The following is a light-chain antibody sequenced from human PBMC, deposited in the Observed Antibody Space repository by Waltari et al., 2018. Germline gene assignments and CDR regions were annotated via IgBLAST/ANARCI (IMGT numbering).Light chain of an antibody. V-gene: IGLV2-14*01. Sequence: QSALTQPASVSGSPGQSITIPCTGTSRDLGIYNYVCWYQQHPGKAPKLIIYDVNKWPSGVSNRFSGSKSGNTASLTISGLQAEDEADYFCSADATGSTWVFGGGTKLTVL. J-gene: IGLJ3*02. CDR1: SRDLGIYNY. CDR2: DVN. CDR3: SADATGSTWV.